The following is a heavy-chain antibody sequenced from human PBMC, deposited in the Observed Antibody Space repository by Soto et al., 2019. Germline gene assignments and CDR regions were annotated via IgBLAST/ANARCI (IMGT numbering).Heavy chain of an antibody. V-gene: IGHV1-8*01. D-gene: IGHD2-15*01. J-gene: IGHJ5*02. CDR1: GYTFTSYD. CDR2: INPNSGNT. CDR3: ARDEGYCSGGSCLDP. Sequence: ASVKVSCKASGYTFTSYDINWVLQATGEGGEWMGWINPNSGNTGYAQKFQGRVTMTRNTSISTAYMELSSLRSEDTAVYYCARDEGYCSGGSCLDPWGQGTLVTVSS.